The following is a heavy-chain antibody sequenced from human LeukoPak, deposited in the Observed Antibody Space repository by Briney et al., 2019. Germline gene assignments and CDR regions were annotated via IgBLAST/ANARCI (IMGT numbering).Heavy chain of an antibody. CDR3: AGDHHVTMFRGSGWFDY. J-gene: IGHJ4*02. CDR2: INPSGGST. Sequence: ASVKVSCKASGYTFTSYDMHWVRQAPGQGLEWMGIINPSGGSTSYAQKFQGRVTMTRDTSTITVYMELISLASAAADVYYCAGDHHVTMFRGSGWFDYWGQGTLVTVSS. V-gene: IGHV1-46*01. CDR1: GYTFTSYD. D-gene: IGHD3-10*01.